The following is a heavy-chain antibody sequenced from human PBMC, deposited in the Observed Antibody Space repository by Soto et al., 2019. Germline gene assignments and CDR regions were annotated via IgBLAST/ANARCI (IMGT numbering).Heavy chain of an antibody. V-gene: IGHV5-10-1*01. D-gene: IGHD2-2*01. CDR3: ARLILEDCSSTSCLRGIDP. J-gene: IGHJ5*02. CDR1: GYSSTSYW. CDR2: IDPSDSYT. Sequence: GESLKISCKGSGYSSTSYWISWVRQMPGKGLEWMGRIDPSDSYTNYSPSFQGNVTISADKSISTAYLQWSSLKAADTAMYYCARLILEDCSSTSCLRGIDPWGQGTLVTSPQ.